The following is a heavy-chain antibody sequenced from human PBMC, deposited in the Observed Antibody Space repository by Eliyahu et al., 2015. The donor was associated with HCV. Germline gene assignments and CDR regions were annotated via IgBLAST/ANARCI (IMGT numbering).Heavy chain of an antibody. CDR3: ATVDIVATIRTYYYYYYGMDV. V-gene: IGHV1-69*01. Sequence: QVQLVQSGAEVKKPGSSVKVSCKASGGTFSSYAISWVRQAPGQGLEWMGGIIPIFGTANYAQKFQGRVTITADESTSTAYMELSSLRSEDTAVYYCATVDIVATIRTYYYYYYGMDVWGQGTTVTVSS. D-gene: IGHD5-12*01. J-gene: IGHJ6*02. CDR1: GGTFSSYA. CDR2: IIPIFGTA.